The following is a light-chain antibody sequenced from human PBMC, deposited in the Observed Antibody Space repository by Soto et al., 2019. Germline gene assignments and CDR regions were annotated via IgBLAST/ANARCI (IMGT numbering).Light chain of an antibody. CDR2: EVR. V-gene: IGLV2-14*01. J-gene: IGLJ2*01. CDR1: SSDVGGYNY. CDR3: SSYTSSSTPLV. Sequence: QSALTQPASVSGSPGQSITISCTGTSSDVGGYNYVSWYQQHPGKAPKLMIYEVRNRPSGVSNRFSGSKSGNTASLTISGLQAEDEADYYCSSYTSSSTPLVFGGGTKVPS.